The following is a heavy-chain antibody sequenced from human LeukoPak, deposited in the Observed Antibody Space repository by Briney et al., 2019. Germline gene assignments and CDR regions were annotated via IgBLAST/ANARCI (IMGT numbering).Heavy chain of an antibody. CDR1: GFTFSSYG. Sequence: GGSLRLSCAASGFTFSSYGMHWVRQAPGKGLEWVAFIRYDGSNKYYADSVKGRFTISRDNSKNTLYLQMNNLRAEDTAIYYCATVLSSGWYGDYWGQGTLVTVSS. V-gene: IGHV3-30*02. D-gene: IGHD6-19*01. CDR3: ATVLSSGWYGDY. CDR2: IRYDGSNK. J-gene: IGHJ4*02.